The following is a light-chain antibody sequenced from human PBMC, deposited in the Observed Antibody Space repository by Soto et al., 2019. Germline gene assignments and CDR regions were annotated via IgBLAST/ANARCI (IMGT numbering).Light chain of an antibody. CDR1: ESVSDSY. CDR2: GAS. Sequence: EIVLTQSPGTLSLSPGERATLSCRASESVSDSYLAWYQQRSGQAPRLVIYGASSRASAVPDRFSGSGSGADFTLTISRLEPEDFAVYYCQQYGSSPLLFGGGTRWRSN. J-gene: IGKJ4*01. CDR3: QQYGSSPLL. V-gene: IGKV3-20*01.